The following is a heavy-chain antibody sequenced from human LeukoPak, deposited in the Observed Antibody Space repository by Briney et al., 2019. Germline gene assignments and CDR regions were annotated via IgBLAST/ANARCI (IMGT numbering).Heavy chain of an antibody. CDR3: ARVTMVRGAMEDYYYGMDV. V-gene: IGHV1-18*01. Sequence: ASVKVSCKASGYTFTSYGISWVQQAPGQGLEWMGWISAYNGNTNYAQKLQGRVTMTTDTSTSTAYMELRSLRSDDTAVYYCARVTMVRGAMEDYYYGMDVWGQGTTVTVSS. D-gene: IGHD3-10*01. CDR1: GYTFTSYG. CDR2: ISAYNGNT. J-gene: IGHJ6*02.